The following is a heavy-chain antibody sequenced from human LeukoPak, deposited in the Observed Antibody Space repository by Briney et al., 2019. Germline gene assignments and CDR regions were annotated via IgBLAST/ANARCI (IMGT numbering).Heavy chain of an antibody. CDR3: ARGGAHGDYVGC. CDR1: GGSISSGGYY. D-gene: IGHD4-17*01. CDR2: IYYSGST. J-gene: IGHJ4*02. Sequence: PSQTLSLTCTVSGGSISSGGYYWSWIRQHPGKVLEWIGYIYYSGSTYYNPSLKSRVTISVDTSKNQFSLKLSSVTAADTAVYYCARGGAHGDYVGCWGQGTLVTVSS. V-gene: IGHV4-31*03.